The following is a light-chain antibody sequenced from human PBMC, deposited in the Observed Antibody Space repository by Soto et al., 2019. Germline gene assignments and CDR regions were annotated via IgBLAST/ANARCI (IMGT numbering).Light chain of an antibody. Sequence: EVVMTQSPAPVSVSPGEGVTLSCRASQTISNDLAWYQQQPGQAPRLLIYGASTRATGVPARFSGGGSGTEFTLTISSLQSEDFAVYYCQQNNKWPPVTFGGGTKVEIK. CDR1: QTISND. CDR2: GAS. CDR3: QQNNKWPPVT. J-gene: IGKJ4*01. V-gene: IGKV3-15*01.